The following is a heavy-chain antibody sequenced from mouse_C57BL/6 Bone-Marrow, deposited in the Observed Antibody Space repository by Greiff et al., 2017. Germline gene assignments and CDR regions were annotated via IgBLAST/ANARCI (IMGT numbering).Heavy chain of an antibody. Sequence: VQLQQSGAELVRPGTSVKISCKASGYTFTNYWLGWVKQRPGHGLEWIGDIYPGGGYTNYNEKFKGKATLTADTSSSTAYMQLSSLTSEDSAVYVCARLYDGSSCWYFDVWGAGTTVTVSS. CDR2: IYPGGGYT. CDR3: ARLYDGSSCWYFDV. D-gene: IGHD1-1*01. V-gene: IGHV1-63*02. J-gene: IGHJ1*01. CDR1: GYTFTNYW.